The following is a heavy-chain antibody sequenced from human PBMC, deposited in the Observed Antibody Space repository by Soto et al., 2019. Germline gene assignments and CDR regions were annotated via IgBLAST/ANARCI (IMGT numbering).Heavy chain of an antibody. CDR3: ARDSVRGGYCTNGVCPSYGMDV. CDR2: ISYDGSNK. V-gene: IGHV3-30-3*01. J-gene: IGHJ6*02. D-gene: IGHD2-8*01. CDR1: GFTFSDYY. Sequence: GGSLRLSCAASGFTFSDYYMSWIRQAPGKGLEWVAVISYDGSNKYYADSVKGRFTISRDNSKNTLYLQMNSLRAEDTAVYYCARDSVRGGYCTNGVCPSYGMDVWGQGTTVTVSS.